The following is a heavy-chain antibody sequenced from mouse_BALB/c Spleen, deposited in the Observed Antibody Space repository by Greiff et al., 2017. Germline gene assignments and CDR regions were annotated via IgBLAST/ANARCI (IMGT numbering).Heavy chain of an antibody. Sequence: VHVKQSGAELVKPGASVKLSCTASGFNIKDTYMHWVKQRPEQGLEWIGRIDPANGNTKYDPKFQGKATITADTSSNTAYLQLSSLTSEDTAVYYCARAYYRYDRYFDYWGQGTTLTVSS. CDR2: IDPANGNT. CDR1: GFNIKDTY. J-gene: IGHJ2*01. V-gene: IGHV14-3*02. CDR3: ARAYYRYDRYFDY. D-gene: IGHD2-14*01.